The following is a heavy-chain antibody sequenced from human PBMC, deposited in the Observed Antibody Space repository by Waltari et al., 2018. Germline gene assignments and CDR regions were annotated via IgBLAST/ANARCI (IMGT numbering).Heavy chain of an antibody. CDR1: GGTFSSYA. D-gene: IGHD3-16*01. CDR2: LTPIFGTE. V-gene: IGHV1-69*12. Sequence: QVQLVQSGAEVKKPGSSVKVSCKASGGTFSSYAISWVRQAPGQGLEWMGGLTPIFGTENYAQKFQGRVTITADESTSTAYMELSSLGSEDTAVYYCARGGNTFYAGAFDIWGQGTMVTVSS. CDR3: ARGGNTFYAGAFDI. J-gene: IGHJ3*02.